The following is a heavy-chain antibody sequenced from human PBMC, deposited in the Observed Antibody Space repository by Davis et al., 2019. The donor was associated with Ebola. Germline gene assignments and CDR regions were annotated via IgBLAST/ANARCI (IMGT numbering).Heavy chain of an antibody. CDR3: ARIVVVVAANYFDY. J-gene: IGHJ4*01. CDR1: GFTFSSYW. D-gene: IGHD2-15*01. Sequence: PGGSLRLSCAASGFTFSSYWMHWVRQAPGKGLVWVSRINSDGSSTSYADSVKGRFTISRDNAKNSLYLQMNSLRAEDTAVYYCARIVVVVAANYFDYWGQGTLVTVSS. CDR2: INSDGSST. V-gene: IGHV3-74*01.